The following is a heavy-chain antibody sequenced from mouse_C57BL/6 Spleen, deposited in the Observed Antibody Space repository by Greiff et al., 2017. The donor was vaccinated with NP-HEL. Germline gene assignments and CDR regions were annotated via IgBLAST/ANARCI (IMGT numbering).Heavy chain of an antibody. V-gene: IGHV1-15*01. CDR2: IDPETGGT. D-gene: IGHD4-1*01. Sequence: VQLQESGAELVRPGASVTLSCKASGYTFTDYEMHWVKQTPVHGLEWIGAIDPETGGTAYNQKFKGKAILTADKSSSTAYMELRSLTSEDSAVYYCTRGELGGGYYAMDYWGQGTSVTVSS. CDR3: TRGELGGGYYAMDY. J-gene: IGHJ4*01. CDR1: GYTFTDYE.